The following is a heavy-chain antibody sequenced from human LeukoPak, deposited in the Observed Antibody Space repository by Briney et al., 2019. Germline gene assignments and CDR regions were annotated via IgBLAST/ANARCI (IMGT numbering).Heavy chain of an antibody. V-gene: IGHV3-30-3*01. CDR2: ISYDGSNK. D-gene: IGHD3-9*01. Sequence: GGSLRLSCEGSAFIFSGHWMNWVRQTPGKGLEWVAVISYDGSNKYYADSVKGRFTISRDNSKNTLYLQMNSLRAEDTAVYYCARPEFDILTGYYSLFDYWGQGTLVTVSS. J-gene: IGHJ4*02. CDR3: ARPEFDILTGYYSLFDY. CDR1: AFIFSGHW.